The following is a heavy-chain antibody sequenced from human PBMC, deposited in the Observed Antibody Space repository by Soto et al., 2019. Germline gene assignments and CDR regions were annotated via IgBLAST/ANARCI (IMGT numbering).Heavy chain of an antibody. CDR2: IYYSGST. CDR3: AKVASGWTGGTDY. V-gene: IGHV4-59*01. D-gene: IGHD6-19*01. J-gene: IGHJ4*02. CDR1: GGSITSYY. Sequence: QVQLQESGPGLVKPSETLSLTCTVSGGSITSYYWSWIRQPPGKGLEWIGHIYYSGSTNYNPSLKSRVTISVDTSKNQFSLRLNSVTAADTAVYYCAKVASGWTGGTDYWGQGTLVTVSS.